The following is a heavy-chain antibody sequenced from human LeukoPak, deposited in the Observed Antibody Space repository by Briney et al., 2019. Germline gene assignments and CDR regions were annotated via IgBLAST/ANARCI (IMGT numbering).Heavy chain of an antibody. CDR3: AKAKGGQAFNY. Sequence: GGSLRLSCAASGFTFSGSAMHWVRQASGKGLEWVGRIRSKANSYATAYAASVKGRFTISRDDSKNTLYLQMNSLRAEDTAVYYCAKAKGGQAFNYWGQGTLVTVSS. J-gene: IGHJ4*02. CDR1: GFTFSGSA. CDR2: IRSKANSYAT. V-gene: IGHV3-73*01.